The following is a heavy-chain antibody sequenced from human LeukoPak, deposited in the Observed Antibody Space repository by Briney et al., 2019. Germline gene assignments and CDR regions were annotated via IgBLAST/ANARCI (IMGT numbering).Heavy chain of an antibody. CDR1: GFTVSSNY. V-gene: IGHV3-53*01. J-gene: IGHJ4*02. CDR2: IYSGGST. D-gene: IGHD1-26*01. CDR3: ASGSFNIVGDIY. Sequence: GGSLRLSCAASGFTVSSNYMSWVRQAPGKGLEGVSVIYSGGSTYYADSVKGRFTISRDNSKNTLYLQMNSLRAEDTAVYYCASGSFNIVGDIYWGQGTLVTVSA.